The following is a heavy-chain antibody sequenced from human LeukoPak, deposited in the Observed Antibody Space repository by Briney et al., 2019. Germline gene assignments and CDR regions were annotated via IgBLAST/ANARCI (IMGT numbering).Heavy chain of an antibody. D-gene: IGHD4-17*01. J-gene: IGHJ4*02. Sequence: GGSLRLSRAASGFTFSSYSMNWVRQAPGKGLEWVSSISSSSSYIYYADSVKGRFTISRDNAKNSLYLQMNSLRAEDTAVYYCARDRDYGDYVFDYWGQGTLVTVSS. CDR1: GFTFSSYS. V-gene: IGHV3-21*01. CDR3: ARDRDYGDYVFDY. CDR2: ISSSSSYI.